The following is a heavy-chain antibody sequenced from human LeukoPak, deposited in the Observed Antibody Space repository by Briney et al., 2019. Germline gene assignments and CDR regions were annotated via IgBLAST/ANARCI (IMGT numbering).Heavy chain of an antibody. CDR3: ARDRWYDY. V-gene: IGHV3-21*01. Sequence: GGSLRLSCAASGFTFSSYNMNWVRQAPGKGLEWVASISNSRSNRYYADSVKGRFTISRDNAKNTLYLQMNSLRAEDTAVYYCARDRWYDYWGQGTLVTVSS. CDR2: ISNSRSNR. CDR1: GFTFSSYN. J-gene: IGHJ4*02. D-gene: IGHD2-15*01.